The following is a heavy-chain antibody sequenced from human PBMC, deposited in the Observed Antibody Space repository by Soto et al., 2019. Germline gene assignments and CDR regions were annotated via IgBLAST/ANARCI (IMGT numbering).Heavy chain of an antibody. V-gene: IGHV3-23*01. Sequence: GGSLRLSCAASGFTFSSYAMSWVRQAPGKGLEWVSAISGSGGSTYYADSVKGRFTISRDNSKNTLYLQMNSLRAEDTAVYYCARAAAAALTYGMDVWGQGTTVTVSS. D-gene: IGHD6-13*01. CDR1: GFTFSSYA. CDR3: ARAAAAALTYGMDV. J-gene: IGHJ6*02. CDR2: ISGSGGST.